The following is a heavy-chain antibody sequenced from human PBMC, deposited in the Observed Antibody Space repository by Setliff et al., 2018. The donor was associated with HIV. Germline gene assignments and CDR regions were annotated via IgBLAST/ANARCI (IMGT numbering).Heavy chain of an antibody. CDR1: GGSINSYY. V-gene: IGHV4-59*12. CDR2: IYYTGST. CDR3: ARGRLYGVVDY. Sequence: PSETLSLTCSVSGGSINSYYWSWIRQPPGKGLEWIGSIYYTGSTDYNPSLMSRVTISVDTSKNQFSLKLSSVTAADTAVYYCARGRLYGVVDYWGQGTLVTVSS. D-gene: IGHD3-10*01. J-gene: IGHJ4*02.